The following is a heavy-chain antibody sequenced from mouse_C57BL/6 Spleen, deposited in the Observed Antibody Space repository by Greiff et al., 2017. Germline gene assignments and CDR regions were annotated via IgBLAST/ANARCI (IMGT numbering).Heavy chain of an antibody. Sequence: VQLQQSGAELARPGASVKMSCKASGYTFTSYTMHWVKQRPGQGLEWIGYINPSSGYTKYNQKFKEKATLTADKSASTAYMQLSSLTSEDSAVYYCVPRGDYGNFDYWGQGTTLTVSS. V-gene: IGHV1-4*01. CDR3: VPRGDYGNFDY. CDR2: INPSSGYT. CDR1: GYTFTSYT. D-gene: IGHD1-2*01. J-gene: IGHJ2*01.